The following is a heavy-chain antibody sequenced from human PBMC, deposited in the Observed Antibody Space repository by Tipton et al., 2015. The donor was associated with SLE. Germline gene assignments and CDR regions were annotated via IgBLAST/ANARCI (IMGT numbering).Heavy chain of an antibody. V-gene: IGHV1-18*01. J-gene: IGHJ4*02. CDR2: ISAYNGNT. D-gene: IGHD1-26*01. CDR1: GYTFTNYG. Sequence: QLVQSGAEVKKPGASVKVSCRASGYTFTNYGLSWVRQAPGQGLEWMGWISAYNGNTNYAQNLQGRVTMTTDTFTSTAYMELRSLRSDDTAAYYCARGQVSGSHSGPLGYWGQGTLVTVSS. CDR3: ARGQVSGSHSGPLGY.